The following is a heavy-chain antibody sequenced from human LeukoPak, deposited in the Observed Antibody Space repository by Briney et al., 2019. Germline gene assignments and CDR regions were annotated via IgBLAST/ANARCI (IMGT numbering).Heavy chain of an antibody. V-gene: IGHV4-4*07. CDR3: ARAGPNWGLL. CDR2: IHSSGST. J-gene: IGHJ4*02. D-gene: IGHD7-27*01. Sequence: PSETLSLTCTVSGGSIGTYYWSWIRQPAGKGLEWIGRIHSSGSTNYNPSLKSRVTMSLDTSKNQFSLRLSSVTAADTAVYYCARAGPNWGLLWGQGTLVTVSS. CDR1: GGSIGTYY.